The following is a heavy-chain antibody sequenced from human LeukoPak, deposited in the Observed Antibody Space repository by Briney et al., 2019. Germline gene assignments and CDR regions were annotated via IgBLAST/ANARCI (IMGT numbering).Heavy chain of an antibody. CDR3: ARHLLYRGAHYFDY. CDR2: ISAYNGNT. D-gene: IGHD2-8*01. CDR1: GYTFNSYA. Sequence: ASVKVSCKASGYTFNSYAITWVRQAPGQGLEWMGWISAYNGNTNYAQKLQGRVTMTRDTSTSTAYMELRSLRSDDTAVYYCARHLLYRGAHYFDYWGQGTLVTVSS. J-gene: IGHJ4*02. V-gene: IGHV1-18*01.